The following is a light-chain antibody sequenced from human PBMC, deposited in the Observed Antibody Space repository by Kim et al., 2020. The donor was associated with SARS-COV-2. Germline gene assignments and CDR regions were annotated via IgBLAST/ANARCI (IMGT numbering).Light chain of an antibody. CDR1: NIGSKT. CDR3: HLWDDSSDHWV. V-gene: IGLV3-21*04. Sequence: PGKTTTRTWEGNNIGSKTVHWYQQKPGQAPALVIYYDSDRPSGIPERFSGSNSGNTATLTIKRVEAGDEADYYCHLWDDSSDHWVFGGGTQLTVL. J-gene: IGLJ3*02. CDR2: YDS.